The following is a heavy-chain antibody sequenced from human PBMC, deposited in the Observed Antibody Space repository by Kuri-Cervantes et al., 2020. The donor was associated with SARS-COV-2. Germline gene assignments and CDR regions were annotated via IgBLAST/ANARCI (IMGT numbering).Heavy chain of an antibody. Sequence: ASVKVSCKASGYTFTTYGISWVRQAPGQGLEWMGWINPYSGYTNYAQRFQDRVTLTTDTTTSTAYMELRGLTSDDTAVYYCAREGTSGPYFDFWGQRTLVTVSS. J-gene: IGHJ4*02. CDR3: AREGTSGPYFDF. CDR2: INPYSGYT. D-gene: IGHD1-1*01. V-gene: IGHV1-18*04. CDR1: GYTFTTYG.